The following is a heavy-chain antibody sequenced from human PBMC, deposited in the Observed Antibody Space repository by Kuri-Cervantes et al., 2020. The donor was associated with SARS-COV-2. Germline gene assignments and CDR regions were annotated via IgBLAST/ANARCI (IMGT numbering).Heavy chain of an antibody. D-gene: IGHD3-3*01. J-gene: IGHJ6*03. V-gene: IGHV3-30-3*01. Sequence: GESLKISCAASGFTFSSYAMHWVRQAPGKGLEWVAIISYDGSNKYYADSVKGRFTISRDNSKNTLYLQMNSLRAEDTAVYYCARIGPELFPWSGFYRHYYYMDVWGKGTTVTVSS. CDR2: ISYDGSNK. CDR1: GFTFSSYA. CDR3: ARIGPELFPWSGFYRHYYYMDV.